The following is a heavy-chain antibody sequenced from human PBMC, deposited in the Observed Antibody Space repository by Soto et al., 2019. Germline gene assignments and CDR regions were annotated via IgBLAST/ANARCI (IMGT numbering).Heavy chain of an antibody. V-gene: IGHV3-23*01. CDR3: AKVVAPTDIVLMVYAMGGDYYFDY. Sequence: GGSLRLSCAASGFTFSSYAMSWVRQAPGKGLEWVSAISGSGGSTYYADSVKGRFTISRDNPKNTLYLQMNSLRAEDTAVYYCAKVVAPTDIVLMVYAMGGDYYFDYWGQGTLVTVSS. CDR2: ISGSGGST. D-gene: IGHD2-8*01. CDR1: GFTFSSYA. J-gene: IGHJ4*02.